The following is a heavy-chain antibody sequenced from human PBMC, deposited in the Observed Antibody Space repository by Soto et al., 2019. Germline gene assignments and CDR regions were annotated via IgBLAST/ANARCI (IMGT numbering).Heavy chain of an antibody. Sequence: PGGSLRLSCAASGFTFNSYVMHWVRQAPGKGLEWVAVVSYDGSNRYYAASVEGRFAISRDNSKNTLYLQMNSLRAEDTAIYHCVRDRSSFYCSGSSCSIDPHFDFWGQGALVTVSS. CDR2: VSYDGSNR. CDR3: VRDRSSFYCSGSSCSIDPHFDF. J-gene: IGHJ4*02. V-gene: IGHV3-30*09. CDR1: GFTFNSYV. D-gene: IGHD2-2*01.